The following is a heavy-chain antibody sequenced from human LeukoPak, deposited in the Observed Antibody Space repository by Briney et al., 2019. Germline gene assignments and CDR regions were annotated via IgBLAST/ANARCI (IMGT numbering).Heavy chain of an antibody. CDR3: ARGVSVRGVGGSSYYYYYYMDV. CDR2: IYTSGST. J-gene: IGHJ6*03. V-gene: IGHV4-61*02. Sequence: SQTLSLTCTASGGSISSGSYYWSWIRHPAGKGLEWIGRIYTSGSTNYNPSLKSRVTISVDTSKNQFSLKLSSVTAADTAVYYCARGVSVRGVGGSSYYYYYYMDVWGKGTTVTVSS. CDR1: GGSISSGSYY. D-gene: IGHD3-10*01.